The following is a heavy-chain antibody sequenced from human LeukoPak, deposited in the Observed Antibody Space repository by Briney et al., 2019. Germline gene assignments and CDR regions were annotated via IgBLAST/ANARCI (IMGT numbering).Heavy chain of an antibody. D-gene: IGHD3-10*01. J-gene: IGHJ5*02. CDR2: IVVGSGNT. Sequence: SVKVSCKASGFTFTSSATQWVRQARGQRLEWIGWIVVGSGNTNYAQKFQERVTITRDMSTSTAYMELSSLRSEDTAVYYCAADTYYYGSGSYYNLNWFDPWGQGTLVTVSS. CDR3: AADTYYYGSGSYYNLNWFDP. CDR1: GFTFTSSA. V-gene: IGHV1-58*02.